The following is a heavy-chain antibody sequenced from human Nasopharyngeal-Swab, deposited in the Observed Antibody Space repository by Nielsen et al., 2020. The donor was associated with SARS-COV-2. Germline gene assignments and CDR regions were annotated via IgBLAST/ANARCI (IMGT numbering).Heavy chain of an antibody. Sequence: SQTLSLTCAISGDSVSSHSAGWNWIRQYPSRGLEWLGRTWYRSKWYNDYAESAKSRIAVNPDTSKNQFSLQLNSVTPEDTAVYYCARGRAFSFDSWGPGTLVTASS. CDR1: GDSVSSHSAG. CDR2: TWYRSKWYN. CDR3: ARGRAFSFDS. J-gene: IGHJ4*02. V-gene: IGHV6-1*01. D-gene: IGHD2/OR15-2a*01.